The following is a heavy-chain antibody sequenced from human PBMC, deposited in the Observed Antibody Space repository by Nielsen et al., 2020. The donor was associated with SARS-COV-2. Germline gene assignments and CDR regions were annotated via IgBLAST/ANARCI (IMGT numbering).Heavy chain of an antibody. D-gene: IGHD3-22*01. CDR3: ARDHYYDESGYHYDVGWFDP. J-gene: IGHJ5*02. Sequence: SATLSLTCTVSGYTIRSNGFYWGWIRQPQGKGLVWIGSIFYSGIFKYNPSLKSQVSISVDTSKNQFSLKLSSVTAADTAVYYCARDHYYDESGYHYDVGWFDPWGQGILVTVSS. V-gene: IGHV4-39*01. CDR1: GYTIRSNGFY. CDR2: IFYSGIF.